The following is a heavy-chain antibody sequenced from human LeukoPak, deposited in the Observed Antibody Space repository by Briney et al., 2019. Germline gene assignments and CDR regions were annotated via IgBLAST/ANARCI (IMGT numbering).Heavy chain of an antibody. Sequence: GGSLRLSCAASGFTFSSYWMSWVRQAPGKGLEWVAFIRSDGINKYHADSVKGRFTISRDNSKNTLYLQMNSLRAEDTAVYYCARRERAVADQYNWFDPWGQGTLVTVSS. D-gene: IGHD6-19*01. CDR3: ARRERAVADQYNWFDP. CDR2: IRSDGINK. V-gene: IGHV3-30*02. J-gene: IGHJ5*02. CDR1: GFTFSSYW.